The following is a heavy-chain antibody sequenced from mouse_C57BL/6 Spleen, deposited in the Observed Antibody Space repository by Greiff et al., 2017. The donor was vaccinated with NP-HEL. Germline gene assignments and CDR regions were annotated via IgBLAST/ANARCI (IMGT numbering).Heavy chain of an antibody. V-gene: IGHV1-61*01. CDR3: AKEGERYFDY. J-gene: IGHJ2*01. Sequence: QVQLQQPGAELVRPGSSVKLSCKASGYTFTSYWMDWVKQRPGQGLEWIGNIYPSDSETHYNQKFKDKATLTVDKSSSTAYMQLSSLTSEDSAVYYCAKEGERYFDYWGQGTTLTVSS. CDR2: IYPSDSET. CDR1: GYTFTSYW.